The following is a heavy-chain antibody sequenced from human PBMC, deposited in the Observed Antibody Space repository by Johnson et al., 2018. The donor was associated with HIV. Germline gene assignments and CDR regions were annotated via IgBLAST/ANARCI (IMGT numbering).Heavy chain of an antibody. Sequence: VQLVESGGGVVQPGRSLRLSCAASGFTFSSYGMHWVRQAPGKGLEWVAVIWYDGSNKYYADSVKGRFTISRDNSKNTLYLQMNSLRAEDTAVYYCARDGELGDAFDIWGQGTMVTVSS. CDR3: ARDGELGDAFDI. J-gene: IGHJ3*02. CDR2: IWYDGSNK. V-gene: IGHV3-33*01. CDR1: GFTFSSYG. D-gene: IGHD7-27*01.